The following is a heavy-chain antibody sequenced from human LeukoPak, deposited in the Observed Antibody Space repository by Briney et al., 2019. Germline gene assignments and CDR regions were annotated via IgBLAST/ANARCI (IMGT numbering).Heavy chain of an antibody. Sequence: GGSLRLSCAASGFNFRDAAMTWVRQAPGKGLEWASLISFSGDNSYYADSVKGRFTISRDNSKNTLSLQMNSLRVEDTAIYYCAKDIQLSTWGLGTMVTFSS. CDR3: AKDIQLST. CDR1: GFNFRDAA. J-gene: IGHJ3*01. CDR2: ISFSGDNS. D-gene: IGHD5-24*01. V-gene: IGHV3-23*01.